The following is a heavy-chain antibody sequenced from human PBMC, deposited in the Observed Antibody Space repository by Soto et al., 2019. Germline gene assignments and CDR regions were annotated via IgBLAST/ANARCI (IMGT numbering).Heavy chain of an antibody. J-gene: IGHJ6*02. CDR2: ISYEGSNT. V-gene: IGHV3-30-3*01. CDR3: ARVTPGNNLYYFSGLDF. Sequence: QVHLVESGGGVVQPGKSLRLSCVASGFTFDTYGIHWVRQAPGKGLQWVALISYEGSNTYYADSVRGRFTISRDNSKKALYLQMHTLRHEDTGVYYCARVTPGNNLYYFSGLDFWGQGTSVTVSS. D-gene: IGHD1-1*01. CDR1: GFTFDTYG.